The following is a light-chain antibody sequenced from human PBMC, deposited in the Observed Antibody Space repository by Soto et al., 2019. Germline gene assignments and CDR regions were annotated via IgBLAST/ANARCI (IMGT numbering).Light chain of an antibody. CDR1: QSISSY. CDR3: QQSYSTPPT. Sequence: IHMTLSPSSLSASVGYRVTLTCRASQSISSYLNWYQQKPGKAPKLLIYAASSLQSGVPSRFSGSGYGTDFNLTISSLQPEDFATYYCQQSYSTPPTFGQGTKVDIK. CDR2: AAS. J-gene: IGKJ1*01. V-gene: IGKV1-39*01.